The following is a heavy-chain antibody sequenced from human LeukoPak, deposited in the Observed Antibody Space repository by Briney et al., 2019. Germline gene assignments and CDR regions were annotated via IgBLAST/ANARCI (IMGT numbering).Heavy chain of an antibody. Sequence: PGGSLRLSCAASGFTFSRYSMHWVRQAPGKGLEWVSSISSSSSYIYYADSVKGRFTVSRDNAKNSLYLQMNSLRAEDTAVYYCVRDPYSGWHFDHWGQGTLVTVSS. CDR3: VRDPYSGWHFDH. CDR1: GFTFSRYS. J-gene: IGHJ4*02. CDR2: ISSSSSYI. D-gene: IGHD6-19*01. V-gene: IGHV3-21*01.